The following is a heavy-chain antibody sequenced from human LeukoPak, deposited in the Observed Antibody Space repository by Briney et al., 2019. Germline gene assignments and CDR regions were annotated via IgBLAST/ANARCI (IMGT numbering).Heavy chain of an antibody. J-gene: IGHJ4*02. D-gene: IGHD3-9*01. CDR3: ARFVDYDILTGRIFDY. V-gene: IGHV3-11*01. Sequence: GGSLRLSCAASGFTFSDYYMSWIRQAPGKGLEWVSYISSSGSTIYYADSVKGRFTISRDNAKNSLYLQMNSLRAEDTAVYYCARFVDYDILTGRIFDYWGQGTLVTVSS. CDR2: ISSSGSTI. CDR1: GFTFSDYY.